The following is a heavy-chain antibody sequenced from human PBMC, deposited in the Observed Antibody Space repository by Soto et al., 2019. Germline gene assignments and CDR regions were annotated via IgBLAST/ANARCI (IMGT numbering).Heavy chain of an antibody. J-gene: IGHJ5*02. D-gene: IGHD3-16*02. CDR3: TTSLLEDITYYDYIWASYRPVS. CDR2: IKSKTDGGTT. CDR1: GFTFSNAW. Sequence: PGGSLRLSCAASGFTFSNAWMSWVRQAPGKGLEWVGRIKSKTDGGTTDYAAPVKGRFTISRDDSKNTLYLQMNSLKTEDTAVYYCTTSLLEDITYYDYIWASYRPVSWGQGTLVTVSS. V-gene: IGHV3-15*01.